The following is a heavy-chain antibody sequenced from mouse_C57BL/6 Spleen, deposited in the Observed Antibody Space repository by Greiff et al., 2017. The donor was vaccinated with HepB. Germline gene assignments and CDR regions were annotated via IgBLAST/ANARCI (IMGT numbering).Heavy chain of an antibody. Sequence: EVKLEESGEGLVKPGGSLKLSCAASGFTFSSYAMSWVRQTPEKRLEWVAYISSGGDYIYYADTVKGRFTISRDNARNTLYLQMSSLKSEDTAMYYCTRDYYGYFDYWGQGTTLTVSS. CDR2: ISSGGDYI. V-gene: IGHV5-9-1*02. J-gene: IGHJ2*01. CDR3: TRDYYGYFDY. D-gene: IGHD1-1*01. CDR1: GFTFSSYA.